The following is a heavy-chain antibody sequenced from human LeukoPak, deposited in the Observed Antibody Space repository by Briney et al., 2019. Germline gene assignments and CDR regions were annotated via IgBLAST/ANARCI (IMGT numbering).Heavy chain of an antibody. CDR2: INHSGST. V-gene: IGHV4-34*01. J-gene: IGHJ4*02. Sequence: SETLSLTCAVYGGSFSGYYWSWIRQPPGKGLEWIGEINHSGSTNYNPSLKGRVTISVDTSKNQFSLKLSSVTAADTAVYYCAGGPGGFDYWGQGTLVTVSS. D-gene: IGHD3-10*01. CDR1: GGSFSGYY. CDR3: AGGPGGFDY.